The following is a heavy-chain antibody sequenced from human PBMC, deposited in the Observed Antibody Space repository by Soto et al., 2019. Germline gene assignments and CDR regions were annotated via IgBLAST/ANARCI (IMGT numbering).Heavy chain of an antibody. CDR2: IYWDDAK. D-gene: IGHD3-10*01. CDR3: AGEEVSSGRRD. J-gene: IGHJ4*02. CDR1: GFSLSTSGVG. Sequence: QITFKEAGPTLVKPTQTLTLTCTFSGFSLSTSGVGVGWIRQTPVKALDWLAVIYWDDAKRYSPSLKSRLTITKDTPKNPVILTMTNVDPVDTATYYCAGEEVSSGRRDWGQGTLVTVSS. V-gene: IGHV2-5*02.